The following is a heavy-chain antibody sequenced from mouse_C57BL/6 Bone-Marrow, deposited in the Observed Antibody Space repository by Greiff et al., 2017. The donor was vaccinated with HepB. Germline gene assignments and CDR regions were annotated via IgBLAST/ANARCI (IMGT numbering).Heavy chain of an antibody. D-gene: IGHD2-4*01. CDR1: GFNIKDDY. Sequence: SGAELVRPGASVKLSCTASGFNIKDDYMHWVKQRPEQGLEWIGWIDPENGDTEYASKFQGKATITADTSSNTAYLQLSSLTSEDTAVYYCTTSSSTMITYYFDYWGQGTTLTVSS. V-gene: IGHV14-4*01. CDR2: IDPENGDT. J-gene: IGHJ2*01. CDR3: TTSSSTMITYYFDY.